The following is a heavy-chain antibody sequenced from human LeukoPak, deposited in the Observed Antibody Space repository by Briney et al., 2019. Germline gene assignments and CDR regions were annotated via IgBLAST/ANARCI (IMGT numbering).Heavy chain of an antibody. CDR2: ISASGVMT. V-gene: IGHV3-23*01. CDR1: GFTFNNYA. Sequence: AGGSLRLSCAASGFTFNNYAMTWVRQAPGKGLEWVSSISASGVMTYYADSVKGRFTVSRDNSKNTLYLQMNSLRAEDTAVYYCAKDLTKAAAGRFIFGYWGQGTLVTVSS. CDR3: AKDLTKAAAGRFIFGY. J-gene: IGHJ4*02. D-gene: IGHD6-13*01.